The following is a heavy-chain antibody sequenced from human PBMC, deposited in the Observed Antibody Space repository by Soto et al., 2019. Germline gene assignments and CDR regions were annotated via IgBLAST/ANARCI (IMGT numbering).Heavy chain of an antibody. CDR2: IIPIFGTA. J-gene: IGHJ4*03. V-gene: IGHV1-69*06. D-gene: IGHD2-15*01. CDR3: AAEGYCSGGSCRASVRYFDC. Sequence: SVKVSCKASGGTFSSYAISWVRQAPGQGLEWMGGIIPIFGTANYAQKFQGRVTITADKSARTAYMEPSSLRSEDTAVYYCAAEGYCSGGSCRASVRYFDCWGQGSLVTVAS. CDR1: GGTFSSYA.